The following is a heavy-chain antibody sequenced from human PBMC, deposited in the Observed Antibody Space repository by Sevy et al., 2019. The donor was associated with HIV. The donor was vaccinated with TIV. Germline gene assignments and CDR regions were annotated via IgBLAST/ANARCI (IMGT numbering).Heavy chain of an antibody. J-gene: IGHJ3*02. V-gene: IGHV1-18*01. CDR3: ARRSSSRGYDAFDI. CDR2: ISAYNGNT. D-gene: IGHD6-6*01. CDR1: GYTFTSYG. Sequence: ASVKVSCKASGYTFTSYGISWVRQAPGQGLEWMGWISAYNGNTNYAQKLQGRVTMTTDTSTSTAYMELRSLRSDDTAVYYCARRSSSRGYDAFDIWGQGTMVTVSS.